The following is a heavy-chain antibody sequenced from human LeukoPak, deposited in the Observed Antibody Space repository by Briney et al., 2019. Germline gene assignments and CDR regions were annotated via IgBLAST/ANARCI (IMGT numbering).Heavy chain of an antibody. J-gene: IGHJ4*02. CDR1: GGSFSGYY. Sequence: SETLSLTCAVYGGSFSGYYWSWIRQPPGKGLEWIGEINHSGSTNYNPSLKSRVTISVDTSKNQFSLKLRSVTAADTAVYYCATLRNSSGWYSDYWGQGTLVTVSS. CDR2: INHSGST. CDR3: ATLRNSSGWYSDY. D-gene: IGHD6-19*01. V-gene: IGHV4-34*01.